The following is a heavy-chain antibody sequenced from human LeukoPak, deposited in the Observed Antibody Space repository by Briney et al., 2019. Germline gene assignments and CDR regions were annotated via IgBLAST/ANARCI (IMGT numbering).Heavy chain of an antibody. J-gene: IGHJ4*02. Sequence: SETLSLTCTVSRGSMSSFYWNWIRQSPGKGLEWIGYISYSGSANYNPSLKSRATISIDTSKNQFTLRLSSVTAADTADYFCARRDPYTSGSYYFDYWGQGALVTVSS. CDR1: RGSMSSFY. V-gene: IGHV4-59*08. D-gene: IGHD3-10*01. CDR2: ISYSGSA. CDR3: ARRDPYTSGSYYFDY.